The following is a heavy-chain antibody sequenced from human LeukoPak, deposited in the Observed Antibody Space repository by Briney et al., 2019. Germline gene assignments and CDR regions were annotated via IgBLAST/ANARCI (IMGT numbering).Heavy chain of an antibody. CDR2: ISGSGSTT. V-gene: IGHV3-23*01. CDR1: GFTVSSDY. Sequence: PGGSLRLSCEASGFTVSSDYMNWVRQAPGKGLEWVSAISGSGSTTYYADSVKGRFTISRDNSKNTLYLQMNSLRGEDTAVYYCAKVQQRDPDYWGQGTLVTVSS. CDR3: AKVQQRDPDY. D-gene: IGHD6-25*01. J-gene: IGHJ4*02.